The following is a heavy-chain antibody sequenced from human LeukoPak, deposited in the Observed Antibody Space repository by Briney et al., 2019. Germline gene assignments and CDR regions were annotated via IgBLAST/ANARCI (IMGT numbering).Heavy chain of an antibody. CDR2: ISGSGGST. CDR1: GFTFSSYA. J-gene: IGHJ6*02. D-gene: IGHD3-10*01. Sequence: PGGSLRLSCAASGFTFSSYAMSWVRQAPGKGLEWVSAISGSGGSTYYADSVKGRFTISRDNSKNTLYLQMNSLRAEDTAVYYCAKDRHLLWFGEQRYGMDVWGQGTTVTVSS. V-gene: IGHV3-23*01. CDR3: AKDRHLLWFGEQRYGMDV.